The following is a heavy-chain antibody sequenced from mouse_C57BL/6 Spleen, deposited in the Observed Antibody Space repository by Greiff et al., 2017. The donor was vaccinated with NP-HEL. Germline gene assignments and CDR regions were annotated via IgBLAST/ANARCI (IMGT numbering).Heavy chain of an antibody. V-gene: IGHV3-6*01. CDR1: GYSITSGYY. Sequence: VQLKQSGPGLVKPSQSLSLTCSVTGYSITSGYYWNWIRQFPGKKLEWMGYISYDGSHNYNPSLKNRISITRDTSKNQFFLKLNSVTTEDTATYYCASLITTVPYYFDYWGQGTTLTVSS. CDR2: ISYDGSH. CDR3: ASLITTVPYYFDY. D-gene: IGHD1-1*01. J-gene: IGHJ2*01.